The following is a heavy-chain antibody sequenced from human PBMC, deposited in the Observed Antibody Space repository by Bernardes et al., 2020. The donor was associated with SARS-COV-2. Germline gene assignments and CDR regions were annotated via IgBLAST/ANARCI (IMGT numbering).Heavy chain of an antibody. CDR2: MYYNGNA. V-gene: IGHV4-31*03. CDR3: ARDPWGDSVPQNYWYFDL. D-gene: IGHD2-21*02. Sequence: SEPLSLTCSVSGGSISSGGYYWSWIRQHPGKGLEWIGYMYYNGNAYYNPSLKSRVSISVDRSKNQFSLKLSSVTAADTAVYYCARDPWGDSVPQNYWYFDLWGRGTLVTVSS. J-gene: IGHJ2*01. CDR1: GGSISSGGYY.